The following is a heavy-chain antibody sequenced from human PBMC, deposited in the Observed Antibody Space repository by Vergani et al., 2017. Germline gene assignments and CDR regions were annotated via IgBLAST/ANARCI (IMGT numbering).Heavy chain of an antibody. D-gene: IGHD3-10*01. V-gene: IGHV4-59*12. CDR3: ARGGMVRGVIGYYFDY. Sequence: QVQLQESGPGLVKPSETLSLTCTVSGGSISSYYWSWIRQPPGKGLEWIGYIYYSGSTNYNPPLKSRVTISVDTSKNQFSLKLSSVTAADTAVYYCARGGMVRGVIGYYFDYWGQGTLVTVSS. CDR2: IYYSGST. J-gene: IGHJ4*02. CDR1: GGSISSYY.